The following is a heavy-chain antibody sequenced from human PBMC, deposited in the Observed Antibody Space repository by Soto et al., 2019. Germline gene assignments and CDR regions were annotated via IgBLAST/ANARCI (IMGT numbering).Heavy chain of an antibody. Sequence: EVQILESGGGLVQPGGSLRLSCAASGFPFSSYAMYWVRQAPGQGLAWVSGISDSGTGTYYADSVKGRFTISRDNSKNTVYLQLKSLRAEDTAVYYCAKDHTVVIRDAFDIWCQGTMVNVSS. V-gene: IGHV3-23*01. CDR2: ISDSGTGT. J-gene: IGHJ3*02. CDR3: AKDHTVVIRDAFDI. D-gene: IGHD3-22*01. CDR1: GFPFSSYA.